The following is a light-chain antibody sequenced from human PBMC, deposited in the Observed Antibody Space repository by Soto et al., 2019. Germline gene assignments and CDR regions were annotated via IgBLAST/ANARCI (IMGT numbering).Light chain of an antibody. CDR1: QSVSSN. Sequence: EIVMTQSPATLSVSPGERATLSCRASQSVSSNLAWYQQKPGQAPRLLIYGASTRATGIPARFSGSGSGTEFNLTISSLLSKDFAVYYCQHYNNWPRTFGEGTKVEIK. CDR3: QHYNNWPRT. J-gene: IGKJ1*01. V-gene: IGKV3-15*01. CDR2: GAS.